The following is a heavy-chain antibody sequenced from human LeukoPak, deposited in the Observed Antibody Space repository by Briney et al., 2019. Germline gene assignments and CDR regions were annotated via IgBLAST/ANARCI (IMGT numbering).Heavy chain of an antibody. J-gene: IGHJ6*02. CDR1: GGTFSSYA. CDR2: IIPIFGTA. Sequence: SVKVSCKASGGTFSSYATSWVRQAPGQGLEWMGGIIPIFGTANYAQKFQGRVTMTRDTSTSTVYMELSSLRSEDTAVYYCARERVGWTTVVTRGMDVWGQGTTVTVSS. D-gene: IGHD4-23*01. V-gene: IGHV1-69*05. CDR3: ARERVGWTTVVTRGMDV.